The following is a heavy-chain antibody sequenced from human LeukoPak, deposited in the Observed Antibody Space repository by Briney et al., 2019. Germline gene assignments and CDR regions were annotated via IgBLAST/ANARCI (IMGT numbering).Heavy chain of an antibody. V-gene: IGHV1-2*02. CDR3: ARDSAGTGTIDY. J-gene: IGHJ4*02. CDR2: INPNSGGT. CDR1: GYTFTGYY. Sequence: ASVKVSCKASGYTFTGYYMHWVRQAPGQGLEWMGWINPNSGGTNYAQKFQGRVTMTRDTSISTAYMELSRLRSDDTAVYYCARDSAGTGTIDYWGQGTLVTVSS. D-gene: IGHD1-1*01.